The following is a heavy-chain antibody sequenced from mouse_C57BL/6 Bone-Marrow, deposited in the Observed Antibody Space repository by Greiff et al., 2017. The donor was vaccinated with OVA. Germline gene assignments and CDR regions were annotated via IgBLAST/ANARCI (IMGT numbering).Heavy chain of an antibody. D-gene: IGHD1-1*01. J-gene: IGHJ2*01. Sequence: ESGAELVRPGASVTLSCKASGYTFTDYEMHWVKQTPVHGLEWIGAIDPETGGTAYNQKFKGKAILTADKSSSTAYMELRSLTSEDSAVYYCTRRDYYGSRDYFDYWGQGTTLTVSS. CDR3: TRRDYYGSRDYFDY. V-gene: IGHV1-15*01. CDR2: IDPETGGT. CDR1: GYTFTDYE.